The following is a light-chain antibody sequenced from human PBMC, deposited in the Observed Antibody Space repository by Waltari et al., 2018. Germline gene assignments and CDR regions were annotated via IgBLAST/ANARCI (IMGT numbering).Light chain of an antibody. J-gene: IGLJ2*01. CDR2: GNM. CDR3: QSYDSSLRAVV. CDR1: SSNIGAGFD. Sequence: QSVLTQPPSVSGAPGQSVTISCTGSSSNIGAGFDVHWYQQVPGTAPKLLIYGNMNGPLGVPGLFSGSKSDSSASLAITGLQADDEADYYCQSYDSSLRAVVFGGGTSLTVL. V-gene: IGLV1-40*01.